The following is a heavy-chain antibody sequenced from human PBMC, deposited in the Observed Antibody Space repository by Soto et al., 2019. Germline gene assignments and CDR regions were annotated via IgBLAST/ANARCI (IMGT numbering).Heavy chain of an antibody. J-gene: IGHJ4*02. Sequence: LSLTCTVSGGSITAGGYYWSWIRQHPGKGLEWIGYIANSGNTYYNPSLKSRVTISVDTSKNQFSLKLSSVTAADTAVYHCARTKYYYDSSGYEREYYFDYWGQGTLVTVSS. CDR2: IANSGNT. CDR3: ARTKYYYDSSGYEREYYFDY. CDR1: GGSITAGGYY. V-gene: IGHV4-31*03. D-gene: IGHD3-22*01.